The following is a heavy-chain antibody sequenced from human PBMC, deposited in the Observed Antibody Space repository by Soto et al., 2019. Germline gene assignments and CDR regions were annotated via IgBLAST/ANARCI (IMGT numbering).Heavy chain of an antibody. D-gene: IGHD6-19*01. CDR3: ARDLGSGWTDRYYFDY. CDR1: GFTFSSYS. Sequence: EVQLVESGGGLVQPGGSLRLSCAASGFTFSSYSMNWVRQAPGKGLEWVSSISSSSSYIYYADSVKGRFTISRDNAKNSLYLQMNSLRAEDTAVYYCARDLGSGWTDRYYFDYWGQGTLVTVSS. J-gene: IGHJ4*02. CDR2: ISSSSSYI. V-gene: IGHV3-21*01.